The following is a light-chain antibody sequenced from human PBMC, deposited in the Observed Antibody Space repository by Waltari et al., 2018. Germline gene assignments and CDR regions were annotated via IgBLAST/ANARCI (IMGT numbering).Light chain of an antibody. CDR2: DGS. Sequence: QSALTQPASVSGSPGQSITISCTGTNSDIDGSKYVSWYQQHPGKAPRLIIYDGSDRPAGVSNRCSGCKSGKTASETIAGVQAEDEADYDCSLGTSSHTLEVFGGGTKMTVL. J-gene: IGLJ3*02. CDR1: NSDIDGSKY. CDR3: SLGTSSHTLEV. V-gene: IGLV2-14*03.